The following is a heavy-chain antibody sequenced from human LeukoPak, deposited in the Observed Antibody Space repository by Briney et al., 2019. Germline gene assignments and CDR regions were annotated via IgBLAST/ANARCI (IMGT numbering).Heavy chain of an antibody. CDR2: INSDGSST. V-gene: IGHV3-74*01. J-gene: IGHJ2*01. CDR3: VRDYGDYPYWYFDP. CDR1: GFTVSSYW. D-gene: IGHD4-17*01. Sequence: GGSLRLSCAASGFTVSSYWMHWVPQGPGKGLGWVSRINSDGSSTSYADSVKGRFTISRDNAKNTLYLQMNSLRAEDTAVYYCVRDYGDYPYWYFDPWGRGTLVTVSS.